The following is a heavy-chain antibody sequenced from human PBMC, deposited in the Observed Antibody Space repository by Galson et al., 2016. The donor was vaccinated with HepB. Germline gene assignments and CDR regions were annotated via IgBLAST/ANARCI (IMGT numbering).Heavy chain of an antibody. CDR3: GKYEFDY. CDR2: IGSDGRST. V-gene: IGHV3-64D*09. D-gene: IGHD3-3*01. Sequence: SLRLSCAASGFSFSSYVMFWVRQAPGKGLEFVSAIGSDGRSTHYADSLRGRFTVSRDNSKNMLYPQMSSLRAEDTAVYYCGKYEFDYWGQGILVTVSS. J-gene: IGHJ4*02. CDR1: GFSFSSYV.